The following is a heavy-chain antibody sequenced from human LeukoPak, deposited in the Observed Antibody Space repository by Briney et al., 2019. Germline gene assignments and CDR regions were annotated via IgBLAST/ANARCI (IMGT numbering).Heavy chain of an antibody. D-gene: IGHD6-19*01. CDR2: IYPGDSDT. Sequence: GESLKISCKGSGYSFTSYWIGWVRQMPGKGLEWMGIIYPGDSDTRYSPSFQGQVTISADKSISTAYLQWSSLKASDTAMYYCARLLAVAGTMGYDFDYWGQGTLVTVSS. CDR1: GYSFTSYW. J-gene: IGHJ4*02. CDR3: ARLLAVAGTMGYDFDY. V-gene: IGHV5-51*01.